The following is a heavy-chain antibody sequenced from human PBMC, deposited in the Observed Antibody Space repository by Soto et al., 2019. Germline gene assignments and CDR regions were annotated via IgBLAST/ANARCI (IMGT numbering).Heavy chain of an antibody. CDR3: ATRYSYVHF. CDR1: GYAFTGYH. V-gene: IGHV1-2*02. CDR2: INPNSGDT. Sequence: ASVKVSCKSSGYAFTGYHIHWVRQAPGQGLEWMGWINPNSGDTNYAQKFQGRVTMTRDTSFSTAYMELSSLRSDGTAVYYCATRYSYVHFWGQGTLVTVSS. D-gene: IGHD5-18*01. J-gene: IGHJ4*02.